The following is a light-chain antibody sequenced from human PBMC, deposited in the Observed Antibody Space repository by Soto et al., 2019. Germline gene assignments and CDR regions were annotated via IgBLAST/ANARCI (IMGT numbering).Light chain of an antibody. CDR3: QQRANWPLT. V-gene: IGKV3-11*01. CDR2: DAS. Sequence: EIVLTQSPATLSLSPGERATLSCRASQSVRSYLAWYQQKPGQAPRLLIYDASNRATGIPARFSGSGSGTDITLTISSLEAEDFAVYYCQQRANWPLTFGGGSKVEIK. J-gene: IGKJ4*01. CDR1: QSVRSY.